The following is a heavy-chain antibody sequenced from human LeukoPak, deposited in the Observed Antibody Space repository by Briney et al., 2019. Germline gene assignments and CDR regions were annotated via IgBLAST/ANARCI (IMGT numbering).Heavy chain of an antibody. D-gene: IGHD3-22*01. CDR2: IHHSGST. CDR1: GGSISSSSYY. J-gene: IGHJ6*03. Sequence: SETLSLTCTVSGGSISSSSYYWGWIRQPPGKGLEWIGSIHHSGSTYYNPSLKSRLTISVDTSKNQFSLKLRSVTAADTAVYYCARGRHDITMIVVVMTSVSYYLDVWGKGTTVTVS. V-gene: IGHV4-39*07. CDR3: ARGRHDITMIVVVMTSVSYYLDV.